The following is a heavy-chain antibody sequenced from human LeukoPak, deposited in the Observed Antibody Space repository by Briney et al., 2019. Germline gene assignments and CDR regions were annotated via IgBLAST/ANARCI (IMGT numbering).Heavy chain of an antibody. Sequence: GRSLRLSCAASGFTFSSYGMHWVRQAPGKGLEWVAVISYDGSNKYYADSVKGRFTISRDNSKNTLYLQMNSLRAEDTAVYYCAKAGEGSSSWYLEYYFDYWGQGTLVTVSS. J-gene: IGHJ4*02. CDR3: AKAGEGSSSWYLEYYFDY. D-gene: IGHD6-13*01. CDR1: GFTFSSYG. CDR2: ISYDGSNK. V-gene: IGHV3-30*18.